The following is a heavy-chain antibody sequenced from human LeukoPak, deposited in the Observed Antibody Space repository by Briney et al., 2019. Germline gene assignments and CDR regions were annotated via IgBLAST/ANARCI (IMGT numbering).Heavy chain of an antibody. CDR3: LVVGATHYYYGMDV. D-gene: IGHD1-26*01. Sequence: GGSLRLSCAASGFTFSSYWMSWVRQAPGKGLEWVANIKQDGSEKYYVDSVKGRFTISRDNAKNSLYLQMNSLRAEDTAVYYCLVVGATHYYYGMDVWGQGTTVTVSS. J-gene: IGHJ6*02. V-gene: IGHV3-7*03. CDR1: GFTFSSYW. CDR2: IKQDGSEK.